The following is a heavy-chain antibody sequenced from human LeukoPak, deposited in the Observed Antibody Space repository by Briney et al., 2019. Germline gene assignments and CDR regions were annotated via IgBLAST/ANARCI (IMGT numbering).Heavy chain of an antibody. J-gene: IGHJ3*01. V-gene: IGHV1-46*01. CDR2: INPSGGST. CDR1: GYTFTSYY. CDR3: ATAVDTAMVPDS. D-gene: IGHD5-18*01. Sequence: ASVKVSCKASGYTFTSYYMHWVRQAPGQGLEWMGIINPSGGSTSYAQKFQGRVTMTRDMSTSTVYMELSSLRSEDTAVYYCATAVDTAMVPDSWGQGTMVTVSS.